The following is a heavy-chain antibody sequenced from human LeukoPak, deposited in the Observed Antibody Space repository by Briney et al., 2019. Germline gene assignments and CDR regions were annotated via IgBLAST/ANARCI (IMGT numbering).Heavy chain of an antibody. J-gene: IGHJ4*02. CDR2: IIPIFGAA. V-gene: IGHV1-69*05. CDR1: GGTFSSYA. D-gene: IGHD6-19*01. CDR3: AREPTVALDY. Sequence: ASVKVSCKASGGTFSSYAISWVRQAPGQGLEWMGGIIPIFGAANYAQKFQGRVTITTDESTSTAYMELSSLRSEDTAVYYCAREPTVALDYWGQGTLVTVSS.